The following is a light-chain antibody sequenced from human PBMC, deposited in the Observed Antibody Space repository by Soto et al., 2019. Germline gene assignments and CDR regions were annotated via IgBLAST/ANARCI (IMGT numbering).Light chain of an antibody. CDR3: QQRSNWPPIT. J-gene: IGKJ5*01. Sequence: EIVLTQSPGTLSFSPGERATLSCRASQSVYSNFLAWYQQKPGQAPRLLIHDASSRATGISDRFTGSGSGTDFTLTISSLEPEDFAVYYCQQRSNWPPITFGQGTRLEIK. CDR1: QSVYSNF. CDR2: DAS. V-gene: IGKV3D-20*02.